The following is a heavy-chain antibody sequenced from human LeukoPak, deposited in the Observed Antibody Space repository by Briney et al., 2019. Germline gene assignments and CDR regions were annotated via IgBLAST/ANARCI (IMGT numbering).Heavy chain of an antibody. CDR1: GFTFSSYG. V-gene: IGHV3-30*03. J-gene: IGHJ4*02. CDR3: ALRSGSYPIDY. CDR2: ISYDGSNK. D-gene: IGHD1-26*01. Sequence: GGSLRFSCAASGFTFSSYGMHWVRQAPGKGLEWLAVISYDGSNKYYADSVKGRFTISRDNSKNTLYLQMNSLRAEDTAVYYCALRSGSYPIDYWGQGTLVTVSS.